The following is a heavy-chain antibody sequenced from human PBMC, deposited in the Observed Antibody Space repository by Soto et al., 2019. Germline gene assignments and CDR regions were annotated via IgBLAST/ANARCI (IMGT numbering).Heavy chain of an antibody. D-gene: IGHD5-12*01. CDR2: ISWNSGSI. J-gene: IGHJ5*02. V-gene: IGHV3-9*01. Sequence: HPGGSLRLSCAASGFTFDDYAMHWVRQAPGKGLEWVSGISWNSGSIGYADSVKGRFTISRDNAKNSLYLQMNSLRAEDTALYYCAKGGYGLNWFDTWGQGTLVTVSS. CDR1: GFTFDDYA. CDR3: AKGGYGLNWFDT.